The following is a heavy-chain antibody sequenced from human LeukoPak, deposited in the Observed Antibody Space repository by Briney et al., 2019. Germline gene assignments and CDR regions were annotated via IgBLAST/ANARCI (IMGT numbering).Heavy chain of an antibody. J-gene: IGHJ5*02. Sequence: SGPTLVNPTRTLTLTCTFSGFSLSTSGVGVGWIRQPPGKALEWLALIYWDDDKRYSPSLKSRLTITKDTSKNQVVLTMTNMDPVDTATYYCAHSGAYYDFWSGYSGWFDPWGQGTLVTVSS. CDR3: AHSGAYYDFWSGYSGWFDP. V-gene: IGHV2-5*02. D-gene: IGHD3-3*01. CDR2: IYWDDDK. CDR1: GFSLSTSGVG.